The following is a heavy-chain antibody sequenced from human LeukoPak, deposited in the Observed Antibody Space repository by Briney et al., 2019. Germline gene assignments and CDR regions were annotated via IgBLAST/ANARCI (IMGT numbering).Heavy chain of an antibody. Sequence: GGSLRLSCAASGFTFSSYGMHWVRQAPGKGLEWVAVISYDGSNKYYADSVKGRFTISRDTFKNTLYLQMNSLRAEDTAVYYCASDFWSLVYWGQGTLVTVSS. V-gene: IGHV3-30*03. CDR2: ISYDGSNK. CDR3: ASDFWSLVY. J-gene: IGHJ4*02. D-gene: IGHD3-3*01. CDR1: GFTFSSYG.